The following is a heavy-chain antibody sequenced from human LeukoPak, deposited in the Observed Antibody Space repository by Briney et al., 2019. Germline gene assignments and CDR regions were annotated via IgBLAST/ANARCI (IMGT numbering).Heavy chain of an antibody. CDR1: GFTFSSYA. CDR2: ISGSGGST. D-gene: IGHD2-2*01. V-gene: IGHV3-23*01. CDR3: AKGAGFYCSSTSCSVTNWFDP. Sequence: PGGSLRLSCAASGFTFSSYAMSWVRQAPGKGLEWVSAISGSGGSTYYADSVKGRFTISRDNSKNTLYLQMNSLRAEDTAVYYCAKGAGFYCSSTSCSVTNWFDPWGQGTLVTVSS. J-gene: IGHJ5*02.